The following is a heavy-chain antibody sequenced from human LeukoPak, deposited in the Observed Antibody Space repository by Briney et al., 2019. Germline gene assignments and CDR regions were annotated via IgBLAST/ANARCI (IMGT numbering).Heavy chain of an antibody. CDR3: ATRGRSGSYYGNWFDP. V-gene: IGHV1-24*01. D-gene: IGHD3-10*01. Sequence: ASVKVSCKVSGYTLTELSMHWVRQAPGKGLEWMGGFDPEDGETIYAQKFQGRVTVTEDTSTDTAYMELSSLRSEDTAVYYCATRGRSGSYYGNWFDPWGQGTLVTVSS. CDR1: GYTLTELS. CDR2: FDPEDGET. J-gene: IGHJ5*02.